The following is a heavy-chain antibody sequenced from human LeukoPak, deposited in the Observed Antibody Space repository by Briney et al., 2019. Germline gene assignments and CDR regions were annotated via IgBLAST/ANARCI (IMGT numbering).Heavy chain of an antibody. CDR2: IKQDGSEK. D-gene: IGHD5-18*01. CDR3: ARATGIQLWNAFDI. J-gene: IGHJ3*02. V-gene: IGHV3-7*01. CDR1: GFTFSSYW. Sequence: GGSLRLSCAASGFTFSSYWMSWVRQAPGKGLEWVAHIKQDGSEKYHVDSVKGRFTISRDNAKNSLYLQMNSLRAEDTAVYYCARATGIQLWNAFDIWGQGTMVTVSS.